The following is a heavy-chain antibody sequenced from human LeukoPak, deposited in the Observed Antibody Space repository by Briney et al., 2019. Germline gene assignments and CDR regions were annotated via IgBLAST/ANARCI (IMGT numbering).Heavy chain of an antibody. Sequence: GGSLRLSCAASGFTFSNVRMSWVRQAPGKGLEWVGRIKSKTDGGTTDYAAPVKGRFTISRDDSKNTLYLETNSLKTEDTAVYYCTREEGLSDYWGQGTLVTVSS. CDR1: GFTFSNVR. V-gene: IGHV3-15*01. D-gene: IGHD2-15*01. J-gene: IGHJ4*02. CDR3: TREEGLSDY. CDR2: IKSKTDGGTT.